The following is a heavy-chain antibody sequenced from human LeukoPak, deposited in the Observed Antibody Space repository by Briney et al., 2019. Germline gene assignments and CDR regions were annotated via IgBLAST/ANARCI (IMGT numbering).Heavy chain of an antibody. CDR1: GYSISSGYY. V-gene: IGHV4-38-2*01. CDR2: LSHSGTT. J-gene: IGHJ3*02. CDR3: ARHLVFVVVAATMDAFDI. Sequence: PSETLSLTCAVSGYSISSGYYWGWIRQSPGKGLEWIGSLSHSGTTSYIPSLESRVITSGDTSKNHFSLKLNSVTAADTAVYYCARHLVFVVVAATMDAFDIWGQGTMVTVSS. D-gene: IGHD2-21*02.